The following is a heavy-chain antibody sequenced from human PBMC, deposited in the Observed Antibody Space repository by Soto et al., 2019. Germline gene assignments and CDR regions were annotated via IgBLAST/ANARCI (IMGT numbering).Heavy chain of an antibody. CDR1: GFTVSSNY. CDR3: ARDIDSSSYGMDV. CDR2: IYSGGST. J-gene: IGHJ6*02. Sequence: GGSLRLSCAASGFTVSSNYMSWVRQAPGKGLEWVSVIYSGGSTYYADSVKGRFTISRDNSKNTLYLQMNSLRAEDTAVYYCARDIDSSSYGMDVWGQGTTVTVSS. D-gene: IGHD5-18*01. V-gene: IGHV3-66*01.